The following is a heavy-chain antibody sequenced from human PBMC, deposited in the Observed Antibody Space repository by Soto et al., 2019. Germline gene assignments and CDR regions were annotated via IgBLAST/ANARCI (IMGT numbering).Heavy chain of an antibody. V-gene: IGHV4-38-2*01. Sequence: PSETLSLPCAVSGYAISSGYYWGWIRQPPGKGLEWIGSIYHSGSTYYNPSLKSRVTISVDTSRNQFSLKLSSVTAADTAVYYCADADYYDSSGYWINFQHWGQGTLVTVSS. CDR1: GYAISSGYY. CDR3: ADADYYDSSGYWINFQH. CDR2: IYHSGST. D-gene: IGHD3-22*01. J-gene: IGHJ1*01.